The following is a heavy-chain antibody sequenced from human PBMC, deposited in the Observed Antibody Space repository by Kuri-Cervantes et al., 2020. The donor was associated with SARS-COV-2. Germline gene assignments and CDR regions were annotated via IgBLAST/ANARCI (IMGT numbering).Heavy chain of an antibody. CDR3: AKDRRLYSSSHLFDY. D-gene: IGHD6-6*01. CDR2: ISGSGGST. J-gene: IGHJ4*02. CDR1: GFTFSSYA. Sequence: LSLTCAASGFTFSSYAMSWVRQAPGKGLEWVSAISGSGGSTYYADSVKGRFTISRDNSKNTLYLQMNSLRAEDTAVYYCAKDRRLYSSSHLFDYWGQGTLVTVSS. V-gene: IGHV3-23*01.